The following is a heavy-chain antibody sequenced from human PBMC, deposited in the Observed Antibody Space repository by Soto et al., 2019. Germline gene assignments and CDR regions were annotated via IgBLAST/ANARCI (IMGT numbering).Heavy chain of an antibody. J-gene: IGHJ4*02. D-gene: IGHD2-15*01. V-gene: IGHV3-30-3*01. CDR2: MSYDESDE. CDR3: ARQDTALDY. Sequence: QVQLVESGGGVVQPGRSLRLSCAASGFTFSNYTIHWVRQAPGRGLGWVAVMSYDESDEYYANSVKGRFTVSRDKSKNTLYLQMNSLRSEDTAVYYCARQDTALDYWGQGTLVTVSS. CDR1: GFTFSNYT.